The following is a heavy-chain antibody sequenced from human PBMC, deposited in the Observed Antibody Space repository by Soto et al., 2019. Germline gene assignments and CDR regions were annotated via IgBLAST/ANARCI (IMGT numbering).Heavy chain of an antibody. CDR3: ARRGVIAAAGLAGYYYGMDV. Sequence: PGESLKISCKGSGYRFSSYWIGWVRQMPGKGLEWMGIIYAGDSDTRYSPSFQGQVTISADKSFSTAYLQWSSLKASDTAMYYCARRGVIAAAGLAGYYYGMDVWGQGTTVTVSS. D-gene: IGHD6-13*01. CDR2: IYAGDSDT. CDR1: GYRFSSYW. V-gene: IGHV5-51*01. J-gene: IGHJ6*02.